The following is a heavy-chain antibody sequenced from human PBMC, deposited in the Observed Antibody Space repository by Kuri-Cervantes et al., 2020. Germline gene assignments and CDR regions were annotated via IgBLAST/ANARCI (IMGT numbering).Heavy chain of an antibody. V-gene: IGHV3-48*01. CDR3: ARDSSGWYEAGDYDY. Sequence: GESLKISCAASGFTFSSYSMNWVRQAPGKGLEWVSYISGSSSTIYYADSVKGRFTISRDNAKNSLYLQMNSLRAEDTAVYCCARDSSGWYEAGDYDYWGQGTLVTVSS. CDR2: ISGSSSTI. D-gene: IGHD6-19*01. J-gene: IGHJ4*02. CDR1: GFTFSSYS.